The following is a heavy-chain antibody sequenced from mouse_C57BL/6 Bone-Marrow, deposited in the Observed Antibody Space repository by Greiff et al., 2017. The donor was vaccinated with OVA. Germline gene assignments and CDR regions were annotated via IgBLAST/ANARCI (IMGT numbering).Heavy chain of an antibody. Sequence: VQLQQSGAELMKPGASVKLSCKASGYTFTGYWIEWVKQRPGHGLEWIGEFLPGSGSTNYNAKFKGKATFTADTSSNTAYMQLSSLTTEDSAIYYCARTRGGYSMDYWGQGTSVTVSS. CDR3: ARTRGGYSMDY. CDR2: FLPGSGST. V-gene: IGHV1-9*01. J-gene: IGHJ4*01. CDR1: GYTFTGYW.